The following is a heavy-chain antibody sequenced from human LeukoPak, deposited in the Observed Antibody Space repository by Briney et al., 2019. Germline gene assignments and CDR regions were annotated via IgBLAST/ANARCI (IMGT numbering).Heavy chain of an antibody. Sequence: ASVKVSCKASGGTFSSYAISWVRQAPGQGLEWMGGIIPIFGTANYAQKFQGRVTITTDESTSTAHMELSSLRSEDTAVYYCARSPRSSGYYDPDYWGQGTLVTVSS. D-gene: IGHD3-22*01. V-gene: IGHV1-69*05. CDR3: ARSPRSSGYYDPDY. CDR1: GGTFSSYA. CDR2: IIPIFGTA. J-gene: IGHJ4*02.